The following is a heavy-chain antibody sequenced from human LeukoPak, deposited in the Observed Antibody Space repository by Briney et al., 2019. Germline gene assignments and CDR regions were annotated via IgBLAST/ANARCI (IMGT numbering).Heavy chain of an antibody. CDR1: GFTFSDYY. V-gene: IGHV3-11*04. D-gene: IGHD3-22*01. CDR2: ITNSGSTI. Sequence: GGSLRLSCAASGFTFSDYYVSWIRQAPGKGLEWVSYITNSGSTIYYADSVKGRFTISRDNAKNSLYLQMNTLRAEDTAVYYCAREDGSGYYRFDYWGQGTLVTVSS. J-gene: IGHJ4*02. CDR3: AREDGSGYYRFDY.